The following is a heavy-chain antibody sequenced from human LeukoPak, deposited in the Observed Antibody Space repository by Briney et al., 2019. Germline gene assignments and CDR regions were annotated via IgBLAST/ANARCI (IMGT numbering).Heavy chain of an antibody. V-gene: IGHV1-46*01. D-gene: IGHD5-12*01. CDR1: GYTFTSYY. CDR2: INPSGGST. CDR3: ARGENSGYDSPYYYMDV. Sequence: ASVKVSCKASGYTFTSYYMHWVRQAPGQGLEWMGIINPSGGSTSYAQKFQGRVTMTRDTSTSTVYMELSSLRSEDTAVYYCARGENSGYDSPYYYMDVWGKGTTVTVSS. J-gene: IGHJ6*03.